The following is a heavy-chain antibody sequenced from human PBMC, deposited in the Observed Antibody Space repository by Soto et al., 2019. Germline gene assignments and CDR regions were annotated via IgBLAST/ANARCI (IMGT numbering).Heavy chain of an antibody. CDR2: ISAYNGNT. V-gene: IGHV1-18*01. J-gene: IGHJ4*02. CDR1: GYTFTSYG. Sequence: GASVKVSCKASGYTFTSYGISWVRQAPGQGLEWMGWISAYNGNTNYAQKFQGWVTMTRDTSISTAYMELSRLRSDDTAVYYCARALGILTGYYPPYFDYWGQGTLVTVSS. D-gene: IGHD3-9*01. CDR3: ARALGILTGYYPPYFDY.